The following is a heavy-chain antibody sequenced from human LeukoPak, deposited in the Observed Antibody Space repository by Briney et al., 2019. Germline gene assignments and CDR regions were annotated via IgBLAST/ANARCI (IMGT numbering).Heavy chain of an antibody. CDR1: GYTFTSYG. D-gene: IGHD3-10*01. CDR2: ISGYNGNT. J-gene: IGHJ5*02. Sequence: GASVKVSCKASGYTFTSYGISWVRQAPGQGLEWMGWISGYNGNTKYAQKFQGRVTMTTDTSTSTAYMELRSLRSDDTAVYYCARDAREVLLWFGEFFPWGQGTLVTVSS. V-gene: IGHV1-18*01. CDR3: ARDAREVLLWFGEFFP.